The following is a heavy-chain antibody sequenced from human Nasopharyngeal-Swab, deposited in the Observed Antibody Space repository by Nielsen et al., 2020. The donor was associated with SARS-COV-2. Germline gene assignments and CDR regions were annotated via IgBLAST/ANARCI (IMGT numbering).Heavy chain of an antibody. Sequence: SETLSLTCTVSGGSISSGDYYWSWIRQPPGKGLEWIGYIYYSGSTYYNPSLKSRVTISVDTSKNQFSLKLSSVTAADTAVYYCARNPYYYDSKEGWFDPWGQGTLVTVSS. J-gene: IGHJ5*02. CDR1: GGSISSGDYY. CDR3: ARNPYYYDSKEGWFDP. V-gene: IGHV4-30-4*01. CDR2: IYYSGST. D-gene: IGHD3-22*01.